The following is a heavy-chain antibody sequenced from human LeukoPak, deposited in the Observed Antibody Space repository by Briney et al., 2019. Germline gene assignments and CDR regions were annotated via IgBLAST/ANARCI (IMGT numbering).Heavy chain of an antibody. V-gene: IGHV3-23*01. D-gene: IGHD3-22*01. CDR3: ANSRVYYYDSSGYYDAFDI. CDR1: GFTFSSYA. Sequence: GSLRLSCAASGFTFSSYAMSWVRQAPGKGLEWVSAISGSGGSTYYADSVKGRFTISRDNSKNTLYLQMNSLRAEDTAVYYCANSRVYYYDSSGYYDAFDIWGQGTMVTVSS. CDR2: ISGSGGST. J-gene: IGHJ3*02.